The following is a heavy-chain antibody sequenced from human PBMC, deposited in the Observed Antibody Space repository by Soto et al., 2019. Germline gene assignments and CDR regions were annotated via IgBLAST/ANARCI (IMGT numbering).Heavy chain of an antibody. CDR2: ISPYNGKA. V-gene: IGHV1-18*01. D-gene: IGHD2-21*02. J-gene: IGHJ5*01. CDR3: ERCGVATEYVWFDP. CDR1: GYTFTSYG. Sequence: ASVKVSCKASGYTFTSYGISWVRQAPGQGLEWMGWISPYNGKANYAQKLQGRVTMTTDTSTSTAYMELRSLRSDDTAVYYCERCGVATEYVWFDPRGQGTLVTGS.